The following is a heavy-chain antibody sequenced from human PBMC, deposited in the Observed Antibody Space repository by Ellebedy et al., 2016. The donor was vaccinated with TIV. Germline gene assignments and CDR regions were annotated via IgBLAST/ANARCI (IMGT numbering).Heavy chain of an antibody. D-gene: IGHD5-24*01. V-gene: IGHV1-18*01. CDR3: ARAWRDGYNFPLGDY. CDR1: GYNFTSYD. Sequence: AASVKVSCKASGYNFTSYDINWVRQATGQGLEWMGWISAYNGNTNYAQKLQGRVTMTTDTSTSTAYMELRSLRSDDTAVYYCARAWRDGYNFPLGDYWGQGTLVTVSS. J-gene: IGHJ4*02. CDR2: ISAYNGNT.